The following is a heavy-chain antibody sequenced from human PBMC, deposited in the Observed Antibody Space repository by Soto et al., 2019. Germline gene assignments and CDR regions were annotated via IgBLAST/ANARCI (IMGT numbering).Heavy chain of an antibody. V-gene: IGHV3-30-3*01. CDR1: GFTLSSYS. D-gene: IGHD4-4*01. J-gene: IGHJ4*02. CDR2: ISYDGRNK. Sequence: QVQLEESGGGVVQPGRSLRLSCAASGFTLSSYSMHWVRQAPGKGLEWVAVISYDGRNKYYADSVKGRFTISRDTSQNTLYLQMNSLSAEDTAVSYCTRRLGTTVLDYWGQGTLVTVSS. CDR3: TRRLGTTVLDY.